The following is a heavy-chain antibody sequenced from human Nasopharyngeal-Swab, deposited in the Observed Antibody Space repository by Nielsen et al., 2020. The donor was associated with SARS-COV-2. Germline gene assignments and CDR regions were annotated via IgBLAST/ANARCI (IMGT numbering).Heavy chain of an antibody. CDR1: GSGFSYYE. J-gene: IGHJ3*01. Sequence: GESLKISCAASGSGFSYYEMNWVRQAPGKGLEWISYISTTTATIYYADSVKGRFTISRDNAKNSLYLQMNSLRAEDTAVYYCAREVPYSGHDDAFDLWGQETMVTVSS. V-gene: IGHV3-48*03. CDR2: ISTTTATI. D-gene: IGHD5-12*01. CDR3: AREVPYSGHDDAFDL.